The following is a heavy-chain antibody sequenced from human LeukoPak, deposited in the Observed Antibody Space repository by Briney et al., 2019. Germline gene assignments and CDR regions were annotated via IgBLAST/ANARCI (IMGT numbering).Heavy chain of an antibody. CDR1: GFTFNSYG. D-gene: IGHD3-10*02. CDR2: ISYDESNK. J-gene: IGHJ6*04. V-gene: IGHV3-30*18. CDR3: AELGITMIGGV. Sequence: PGRSLRLSCAASGFTFNSYGMHWVRQAPGKGLEWVAIISYDESNKYYADSVKGRFTISRDNSKNTLFLQMTSLRAEDTAVYYCAELGITMIGGVWGKGTTVTISS.